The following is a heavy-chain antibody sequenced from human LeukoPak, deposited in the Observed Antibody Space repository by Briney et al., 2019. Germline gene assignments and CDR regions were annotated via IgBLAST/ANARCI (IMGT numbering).Heavy chain of an antibody. J-gene: IGHJ3*02. CDR2: IKEDGSEN. D-gene: IGHD4-17*01. Sequence: PGGSLRLSCAATGFIFTSYWMSWVRQAPGKGLEWVANIKEDGSENYYVDSVKGRFTISRDNAENSLYLQMNSLRVEDTALYYCARYGNNVDNAFDIWGQGTMVTVSS. CDR1: GFIFTSYW. CDR3: ARYGNNVDNAFDI. V-gene: IGHV3-7*01.